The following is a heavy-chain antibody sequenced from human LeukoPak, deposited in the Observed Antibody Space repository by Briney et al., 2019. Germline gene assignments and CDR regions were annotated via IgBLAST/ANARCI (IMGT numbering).Heavy chain of an antibody. J-gene: IGHJ4*02. V-gene: IGHV1-18*01. Sequence: ASVKVSCKASGGTFSSYAISWVRQAPGQGLEWMGWISAYNGNTNYVQKLQGRVTMTTDTSTSTAYMELRSLRSDDTAVYYCARDGSGVWFDYWGQGTLVTVSS. CDR3: ARDGSGVWFDY. CDR1: GGTFSSYA. D-gene: IGHD3-10*01. CDR2: ISAYNGNT.